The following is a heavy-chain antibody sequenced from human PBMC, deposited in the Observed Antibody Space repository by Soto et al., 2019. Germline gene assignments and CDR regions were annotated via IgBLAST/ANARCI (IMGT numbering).Heavy chain of an antibody. CDR3: AWGPDCSGGGCSPNYYYYGMDV. J-gene: IGHJ6*02. Sequence: QVQLLQSGAEVKKPGSSVKVSCKASGGTLSDDAISWVRQAPGQGLEWMGGIIPFLATTNYAQKFQGRVTFTADESTSTAYMELRSLISEDTAVYYCAWGPDCSGGGCSPNYYYYGMDVWGQGTTLIVSS. D-gene: IGHD2-15*01. V-gene: IGHV1-69*01. CDR2: IIPFLATT. CDR1: GGTLSDDA.